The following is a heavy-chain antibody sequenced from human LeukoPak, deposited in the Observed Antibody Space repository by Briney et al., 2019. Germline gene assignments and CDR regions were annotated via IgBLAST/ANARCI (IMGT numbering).Heavy chain of an antibody. CDR3: AKEPGADTSNWYGSFDT. CDR2: ITGSASNT. CDR1: GFTFSIHA. J-gene: IGHJ5*02. V-gene: IGHV3-23*01. D-gene: IGHD6-13*01. Sequence: GGSLRLSCAASGFTFSIHAMNWGRRAPGKGLGWVSLITGSASNTYYADSVKGRFTVSRDISKNTVYLQMNSLRAEDTAVYYCAKEPGADTSNWYGSFDTWGQGTLVTVSS.